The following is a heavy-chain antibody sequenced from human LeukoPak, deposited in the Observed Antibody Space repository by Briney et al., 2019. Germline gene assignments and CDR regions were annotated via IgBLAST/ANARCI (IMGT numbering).Heavy chain of an antibody. V-gene: IGHV3-30-3*01. CDR3: AREDYGDSRIPYYGMDV. J-gene: IGHJ6*02. Sequence: SGGSLRLSCAASGFTFSSYAMHWVRQAPGKGLEWVAVISYDGSNKYYADSVKGRFTISRDNSKNTLYLQMNSLRAEDTAVYYCAREDYGDSRIPYYGMDVWGQGTTVTVSS. CDR2: ISYDGSNK. D-gene: IGHD4-17*01. CDR1: GFTFSSYA.